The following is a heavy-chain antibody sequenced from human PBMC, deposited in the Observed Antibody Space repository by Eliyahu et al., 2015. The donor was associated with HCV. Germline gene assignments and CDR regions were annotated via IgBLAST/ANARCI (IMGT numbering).Heavy chain of an antibody. Sequence: GQGLEWMGWINPNSGGTKFAQKFHGRVTMTRDTFITTAYMEVSSLRSDDTALYYCARSDGYNINYWGQGTLVTVSS. CDR2: INPNSGGT. J-gene: IGHJ4*02. V-gene: IGHV1-2*02. D-gene: IGHD5-24*01. CDR3: ARSDGYNINY.